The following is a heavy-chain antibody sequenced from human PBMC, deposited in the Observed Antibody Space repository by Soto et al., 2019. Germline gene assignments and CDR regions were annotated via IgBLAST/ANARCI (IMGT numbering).Heavy chain of an antibody. CDR3: ARGYYYDSSAMDV. V-gene: IGHV3-23*01. CDR2: INGNGGST. Sequence: EVQLLESGGGLVQPGGSLRHSCEASGFTFSYYAMAWVRQAPGKGLEWVSAINGNGGSTYYADSVKGRLTISRDKSNNTLLLQMVSLRAEDTAVYYCARGYYYDSSAMDVWGRGTTVTVSS. CDR1: GFTFSYYA. J-gene: IGHJ6*02. D-gene: IGHD3-22*01.